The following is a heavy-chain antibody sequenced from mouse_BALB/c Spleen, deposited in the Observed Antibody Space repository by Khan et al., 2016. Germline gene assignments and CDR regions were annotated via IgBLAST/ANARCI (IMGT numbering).Heavy chain of an antibody. J-gene: IGHJ4*01. CDR2: INSNGGST. V-gene: IGHV5-6-3*01. CDR1: GFTFSTYA. Sequence: EVELVESGGGLVQPGGSLKLSCAASGFTFSTYAMSWVRQTPDKRLELVATINSNGGSTYYPDNVKGRFTISRDTATNTLYLQMSSLKSEDTAMYYCARVRQAVDYWGEGTSVTVSS. D-gene: IGHD2-14*01. CDR3: ARVRQAVDY.